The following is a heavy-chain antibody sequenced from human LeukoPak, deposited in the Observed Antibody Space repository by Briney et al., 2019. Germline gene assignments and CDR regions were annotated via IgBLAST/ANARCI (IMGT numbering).Heavy chain of an antibody. CDR3: AKDLFFYGSFDY. V-gene: IGHV3-23*01. CDR2: ISGSGGST. Sequence: PGGSQRLSCAASGFTFSSYAMSWVRQAPGKGLEWVSAISGSGGSTYYADSVKGRFTISRDNSKNALYLQMNSLRAEDTAVYYCAKDLFFYGSFDYWGQGTLVTVSS. J-gene: IGHJ4*02. CDR1: GFTFSSYA. D-gene: IGHD3-16*01.